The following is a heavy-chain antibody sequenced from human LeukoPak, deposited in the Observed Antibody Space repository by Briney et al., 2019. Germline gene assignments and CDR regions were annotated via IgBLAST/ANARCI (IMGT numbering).Heavy chain of an antibody. D-gene: IGHD3-10*01. V-gene: IGHV3-30*02. CDR2: IWHDGSNT. CDR3: AKDYNFYGSGTSALYYYFCMDV. J-gene: IGHJ6*03. Sequence: GGSLRLSCAASGFSFSDHGMHWVRQAPGKGLEWVAFIWHDGSNTYYGDSVKGRFTVSRDNSEDTVYLQMYSLRAEDTAVYFCAKDYNFYGSGTSALYYYFCMDVWGKGTPVTVSS. CDR1: GFSFSDHG.